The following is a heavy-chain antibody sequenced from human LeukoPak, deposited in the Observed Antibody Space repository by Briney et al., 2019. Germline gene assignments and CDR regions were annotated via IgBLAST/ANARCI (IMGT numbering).Heavy chain of an antibody. D-gene: IGHD3-22*01. J-gene: IGHJ6*02. Sequence: TGGSLRLSWAVSGFTFSAYWVTWVRQAPGKGLEWVANIKQDGSEKYYVDSVKGRFTISRDNAKNSLYLQMNSLRAEDTAVYYCARDGGSGYYQTKYYYYGMDVWGQGTTVTVSS. CDR1: GFTFSAYW. V-gene: IGHV3-7*01. CDR2: IKQDGSEK. CDR3: ARDGGSGYYQTKYYYYGMDV.